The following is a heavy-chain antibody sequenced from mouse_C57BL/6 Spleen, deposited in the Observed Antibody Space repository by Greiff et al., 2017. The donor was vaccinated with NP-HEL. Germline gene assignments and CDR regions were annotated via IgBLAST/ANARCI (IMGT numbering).Heavy chain of an antibody. CDR3: ARGDGTYYAMDY. V-gene: IGHV1-69*01. CDR1: GFTFTSYW. CDR2: IDPSDSYN. D-gene: IGHD1-1*01. J-gene: IGHJ4*01. Sequence: QVQLQQPGAELVMPGASVKLSCKASGFTFTSYWMHWVKQRPGQGLEWIGEIDPSDSYNNYNQKFKGKSTLTVDKSSSTAYMQLSSLTSEDSAVYYGARGDGTYYAMDYWGQGTSVTVSS.